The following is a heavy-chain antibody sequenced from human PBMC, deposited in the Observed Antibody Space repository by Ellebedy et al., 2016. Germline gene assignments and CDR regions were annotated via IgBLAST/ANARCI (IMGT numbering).Heavy chain of an antibody. CDR1: GYSFTYW. J-gene: IGHJ4*02. V-gene: IGHV5-51*01. CDR3: ERQDGYGIFSFDF. CDR2: IHPGDSDT. D-gene: IGHD5-24*01. Sequence: GGSLRLSCKGSGYSFTYWIGWVRQMPGKGLDWMGVIHPGDSDTRYSPSFQGQVTISVDKSISTAYLQWSSLKASDTARYYCERQDGYGIFSFDFWGQGTLVTVSS.